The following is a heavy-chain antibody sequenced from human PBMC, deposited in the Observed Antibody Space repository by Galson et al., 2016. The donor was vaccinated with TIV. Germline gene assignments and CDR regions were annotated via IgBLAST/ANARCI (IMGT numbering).Heavy chain of an antibody. CDR1: GDSISNSRYY. D-gene: IGHD1-1*01. CDR2: IYYTGSS. CDR3: ARVKLQLPNWFDP. Sequence: TLSLTCTVSGDSISNSRYYWGWIRQSPGQGLEWIATIYYTGSSYYNPNPSLNSRVTISVDTSRNHFSLKVTSVTAADTAVYFCARVKLQLPNWFDPWGQGTLVTVSS. J-gene: IGHJ5*02. V-gene: IGHV4-39*07.